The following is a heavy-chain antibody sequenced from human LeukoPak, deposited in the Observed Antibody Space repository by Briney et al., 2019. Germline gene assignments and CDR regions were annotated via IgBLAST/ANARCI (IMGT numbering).Heavy chain of an antibody. D-gene: IGHD2-15*01. CDR2: IYYSGST. J-gene: IGHJ5*02. V-gene: IGHV4-39*01. CDR1: GGSILSSNTY. CDR3: ARLKVVVAASEFDP. Sequence: PSETLSLTCTVSGGSILSSNTYWGWIRQPPGKGLEWIGSIYYSGSTYYNPSLKSRVTISVDTSKNQFSLKLSSVTAADTAVYYCARLKVVVAASEFDPWGQGTLVTVSS.